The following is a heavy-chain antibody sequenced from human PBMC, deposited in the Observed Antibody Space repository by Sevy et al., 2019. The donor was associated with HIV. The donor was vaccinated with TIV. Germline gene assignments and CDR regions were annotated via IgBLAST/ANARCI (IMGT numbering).Heavy chain of an antibody. D-gene: IGHD6-13*01. J-gene: IGHJ6*02. CDR3: ARERDSSSLYYVYDYYGMDV. CDR1: GFTFSSYS. Sequence: GGSLSLSCAASGFTFSSYSMNWVRQAPGQGLEWVSSISSSSSYIYYADSVKGRFTISRDNAKNSLYLQMNSLRAEDTAVYYCARERDSSSLYYVYDYYGMDVWGQGTTVTVSS. V-gene: IGHV3-21*01. CDR2: ISSSSSYI.